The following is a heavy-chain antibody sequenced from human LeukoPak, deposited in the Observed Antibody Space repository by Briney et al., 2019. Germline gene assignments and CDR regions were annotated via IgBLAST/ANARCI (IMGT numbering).Heavy chain of an antibody. CDR3: ARGRDGYNYWPVDY. D-gene: IGHD5-24*01. CDR2: IYYSGST. CDR1: GYSISSGYY. Sequence: SETLSLTCTVSGYSISSGYYWSWIRQPPGKGLEWIGYIYYSGSTNYNPSLKSRVTISVDTSKNQFSLKLSSVTAADTAVYYCARGRDGYNYWPVDYWGQGTLVTVSS. V-gene: IGHV4-61*01. J-gene: IGHJ4*02.